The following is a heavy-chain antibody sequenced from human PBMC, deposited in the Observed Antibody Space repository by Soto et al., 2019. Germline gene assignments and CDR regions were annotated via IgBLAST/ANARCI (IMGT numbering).Heavy chain of an antibody. V-gene: IGHV3-7*05. CDR1: GFTFSTYW. D-gene: IGHD2-8*01. CDR2: VKQDGSEK. CDR3: ARVGGHTYGRLPGVY. Sequence: EVQLVESGGGLVQPGGSLRLSCAASGFTFSTYWMTWVRQAPGKGLEWVAHVKQDGSEKYNVDSVKGRFTISRDNAKTSLYLHMTRLRAEDTAVYYCARVGGHTYGRLPGVYWGQGILVTVSS. J-gene: IGHJ4*02.